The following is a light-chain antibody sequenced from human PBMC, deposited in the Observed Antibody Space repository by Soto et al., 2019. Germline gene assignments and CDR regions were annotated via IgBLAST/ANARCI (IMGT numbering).Light chain of an antibody. V-gene: IGLV3-1*01. J-gene: IGLJ1*01. CDR2: QDS. Sequence: SYELTQPPSVSVSPGQTANITCSGDKLGDKYACWYQQKPRQSPVLVIYQDSKRPSGIPERFSGSNSGNTATLTISGTQAMDEADYYCQAWDRSTAGVFGTGTKLTVL. CDR1: KLGDKY. CDR3: QAWDRSTAGV.